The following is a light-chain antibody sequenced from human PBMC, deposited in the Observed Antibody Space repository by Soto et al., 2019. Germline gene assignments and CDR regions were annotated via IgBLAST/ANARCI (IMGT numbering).Light chain of an antibody. Sequence: EVVMTQSPGTLPVSPRGRATHSCRASRIINSNLAWYQQKPGQPPRLLIFDTSIRASGVPARFSGSGSGTELTLTISSLQSEDFAVYYCQQYINWRPLTFGGGTKVDIK. V-gene: IGKV3-15*01. J-gene: IGKJ4*01. CDR1: RIINSN. CDR2: DTS. CDR3: QQYINWRPLT.